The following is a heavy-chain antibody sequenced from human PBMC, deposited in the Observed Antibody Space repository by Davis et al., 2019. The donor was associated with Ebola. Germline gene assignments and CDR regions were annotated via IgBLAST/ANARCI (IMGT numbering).Heavy chain of an antibody. CDR1: GFTFSSYG. Sequence: GESLKISCAASGFTFSSYGMHWVRQAPGKGLEWVAVIWYDGSNKYYADSVKGRFTISRDNSKNTLYLQMNSLRAEDTAVYYCARDQGIAAADYGMDVWGKGTTVTVSS. CDR2: IWYDGSNK. CDR3: ARDQGIAAADYGMDV. J-gene: IGHJ6*04. V-gene: IGHV3-33*01. D-gene: IGHD6-13*01.